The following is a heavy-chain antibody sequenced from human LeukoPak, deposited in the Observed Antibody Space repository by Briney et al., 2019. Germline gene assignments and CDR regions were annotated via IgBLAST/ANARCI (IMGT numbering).Heavy chain of an antibody. CDR1: GFSFRNYW. J-gene: IGHJ4*02. D-gene: IGHD3-22*01. V-gene: IGHV3-74*01. Sequence: PGGSLRLSCAASGFSFRNYWMHWVRQPPGKGLVWVSRIKNDGTTTKYADSVKGRFTISRDNGKNTLYLQMSNLRAEDTAVYYCAGSAYYYDSSGYYMVDYWGQGTLVSVSS. CDR3: AGSAYYYDSSGYYMVDY. CDR2: IKNDGTTT.